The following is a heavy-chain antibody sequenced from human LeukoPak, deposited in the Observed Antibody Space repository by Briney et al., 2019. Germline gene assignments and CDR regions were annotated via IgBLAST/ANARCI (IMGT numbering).Heavy chain of an antibody. Sequence: GGSLRLSCAASGFTFSSYIMNWVRQAPGKGLEWVSSISSSSSYIYYADSVKGRFTISRDNAKNSLYLQMNSLRAEDTAVYYCAAQLDTAMVLFDYWGQGTLVTVSS. CDR3: AAQLDTAMVLFDY. CDR1: GFTFSSYI. CDR2: ISSSSSYI. J-gene: IGHJ4*02. V-gene: IGHV3-21*01. D-gene: IGHD5-18*01.